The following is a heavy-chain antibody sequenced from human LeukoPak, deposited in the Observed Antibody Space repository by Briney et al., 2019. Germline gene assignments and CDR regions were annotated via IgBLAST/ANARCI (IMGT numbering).Heavy chain of an antibody. D-gene: IGHD1-26*01. CDR3: ARDREWEPLGWFDP. CDR2: IYYSGST. V-gene: IGHV4-39*07. CDR1: GGSISSSSYY. Sequence: PSETLSLTCTVSGGSISSSSYYWGWIRQPPGKGLEWIVSIYYSGSTYYNPSLKSRVTISVDTSKNQFSLKLSSVTAADTAVYYCARDREWEPLGWFDPWGQGTLVTVSS. J-gene: IGHJ5*02.